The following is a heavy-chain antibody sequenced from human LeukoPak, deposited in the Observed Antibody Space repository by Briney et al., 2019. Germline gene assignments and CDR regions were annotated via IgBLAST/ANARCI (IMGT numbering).Heavy chain of an antibody. D-gene: IGHD2-8*01. Sequence: ASVKVSCKASGYTFTGYYIHWVRQATGQELEWMGWMNPHSDNTAYAQKFQGRVTMTKNTSISTAYMELSSLRSDDTAVYYCTRRANGRRYNWFDTWGQGTLVTVSS. V-gene: IGHV1-8*02. CDR2: MNPHSDNT. CDR1: GYTFTGYY. J-gene: IGHJ5*02. CDR3: TRRANGRRYNWFDT.